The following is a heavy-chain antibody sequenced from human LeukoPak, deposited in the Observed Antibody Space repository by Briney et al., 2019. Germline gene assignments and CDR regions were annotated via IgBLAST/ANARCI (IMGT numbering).Heavy chain of an antibody. CDR3: AREVGQRYYGSGSYWRNNWFDP. CDR1: GGSFSGYY. J-gene: IGHJ5*02. Sequence: SETLSLTCAVYGGSFSGYYWSWIRQPPGKRLEWIGSMDYSGSTYYNSSLKSRVTISVDTSKNQFSLKLSSVTAADTAVYYCAREVGQRYYGSGSYWRNNWFDPWGQGTLVTVSS. D-gene: IGHD3-10*01. V-gene: IGHV4-34*01. CDR2: MDYSGST.